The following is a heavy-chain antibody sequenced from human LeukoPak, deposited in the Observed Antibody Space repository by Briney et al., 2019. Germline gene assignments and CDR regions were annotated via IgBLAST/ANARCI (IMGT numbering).Heavy chain of an antibody. CDR3: ARGPYYYDSSGYLYY. J-gene: IGHJ4*02. V-gene: IGHV1-2*02. CDR2: INPNSGGT. CDR1: GYTFTVYY. D-gene: IGHD3-22*01. Sequence: ASVTVSCTASGYTFTVYYMHWVRQAPGQGLEWMGWINPNSGGTNYAQKFQGRVTMTRDTSISTAYMELSRLRSDDTAVYYCARGPYYYDSSGYLYYWGQGTLVTVSS.